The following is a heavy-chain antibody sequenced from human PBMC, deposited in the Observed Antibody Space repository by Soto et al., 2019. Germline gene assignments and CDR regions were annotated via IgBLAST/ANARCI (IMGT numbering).Heavy chain of an antibody. J-gene: IGHJ3*02. CDR2: INHTRST. V-gene: IGHV4-34*01. CDR1: GGVFSGFY. CDR3: ARRAQDAFDI. Sequence: LEILCLTRAFFGGVFSGFYRSWHHQPPEKVLEWIGEINHTRSTNYNPSLKSRVTISVDTSKNQFSLKLSSVTAADTAVDYCARRAQDAFDIWGQGTMVTVSS.